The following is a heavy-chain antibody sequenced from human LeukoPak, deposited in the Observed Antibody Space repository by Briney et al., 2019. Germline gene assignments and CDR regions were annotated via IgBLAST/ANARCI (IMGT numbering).Heavy chain of an antibody. J-gene: IGHJ4*02. Sequence: PGGSLRLSCAASGFTFSDYYMSWIRQAPGKGLEWVSYIRNSGGTIYYADSVKGRFTISRDNAKNSLYLQMNSLRAEDTAVYYCARAPRPDYYYDSSGYFDYWGQGTLVAVSS. CDR1: GFTFSDYY. D-gene: IGHD3-22*01. V-gene: IGHV3-11*01. CDR2: IRNSGGTI. CDR3: ARAPRPDYYYDSSGYFDY.